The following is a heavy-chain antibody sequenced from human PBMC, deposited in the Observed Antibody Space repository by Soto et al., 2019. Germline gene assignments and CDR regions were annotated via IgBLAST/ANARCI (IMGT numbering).Heavy chain of an antibody. J-gene: IGHJ6*02. CDR2: IYYSGST. Sequence: QVQLQESGPGLVKPSETLSLTCTVSGGSVSSGSYYWSWIRQPPGKGLEWIGYIYYSGSTNYNPSPKRRVSISVDTSKNQFSLKLSSVTAADTAVYYCARDPGIAVAGHLYYYYGMDVWGQGTTVTVSS. V-gene: IGHV4-61*01. D-gene: IGHD6-19*01. CDR1: GGSVSSGSYY. CDR3: ARDPGIAVAGHLYYYYGMDV.